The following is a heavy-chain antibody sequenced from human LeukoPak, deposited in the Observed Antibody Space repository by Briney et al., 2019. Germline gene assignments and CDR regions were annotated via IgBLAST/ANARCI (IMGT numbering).Heavy chain of an antibody. CDR3: ARSRGYNNGYRALELPPSPVD. D-gene: IGHD5-18*01. J-gene: IGHJ4*02. V-gene: IGHV3-48*03. CDR2: ISSSGSTI. Sequence: GGSLRLSCAASGFTFSSYEMNWVRQAPGKGLEWVSYISSSGSTIYYADSVKGRFTISRDNAKNSLYLQMTSLRAADTAVYYCARSRGYNNGYRALELPPSPVDWGQGTLVTVSS. CDR1: GFTFSSYE.